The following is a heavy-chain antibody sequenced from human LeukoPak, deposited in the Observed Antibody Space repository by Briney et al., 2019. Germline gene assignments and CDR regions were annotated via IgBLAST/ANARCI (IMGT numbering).Heavy chain of an antibody. J-gene: IGHJ4*02. D-gene: IGHD6-19*01. V-gene: IGHV1-69*01. Sequence: SVKVSCKASGGTFSSYAISWVRQAPGQGLEWMGGIIPIFGTANYAQKFQGRVTITADESTSTALMELSSLRSEDTAVYYCARHSGQWLGRDVLDYWGQGTLVAVSS. CDR2: IIPIFGTA. CDR1: GGTFSSYA. CDR3: ARHSGQWLGRDVLDY.